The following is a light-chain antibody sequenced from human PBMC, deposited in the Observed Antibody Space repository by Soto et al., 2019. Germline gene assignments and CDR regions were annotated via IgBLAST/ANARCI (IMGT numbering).Light chain of an antibody. Sequence: DIQMTQSPSSLGASVGDRVTISCRASQGIANYLAWYQQKPGEVPKLLIFAASTLHSGVSSRFTGSGSGTDLTLTISSLQPEDVATYYCQKYNWPPFTFGPGTKVEIK. CDR1: QGIANY. CDR2: AAS. V-gene: IGKV1-27*01. CDR3: QKYNWPPFT. J-gene: IGKJ3*01.